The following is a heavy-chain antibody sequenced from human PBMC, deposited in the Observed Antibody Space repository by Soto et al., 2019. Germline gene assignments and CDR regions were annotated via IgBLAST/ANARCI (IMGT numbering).Heavy chain of an antibody. CDR2: ISGSGGST. V-gene: IGHV3-23*01. J-gene: IGHJ4*02. Sequence: EVQLLESGGGLVQPGGSLRLSCAASGITFGAYAMSWVRQAPGKGLEWVSAISGSGGSTFNADSVKGRFTISRDNSKNTLYLQMNSLRVEDTAVYFWARGSSGAGIDYWGQGTLVTVSS. D-gene: IGHD1-26*01. CDR1: GITFGAYA. CDR3: ARGSSGAGIDY.